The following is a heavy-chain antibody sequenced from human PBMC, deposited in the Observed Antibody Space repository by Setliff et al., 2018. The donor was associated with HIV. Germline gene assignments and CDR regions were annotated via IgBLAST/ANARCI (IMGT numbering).Heavy chain of an antibody. CDR3: ARGVIETAYDYVDIYYYNYMDV. CDR1: GGSISSGSHF. V-gene: IGHV4-61*09. CDR2: ISTTGST. D-gene: IGHD5-12*01. Sequence: PSETLSLTCTVSGGSISSGSHFWGWIRQPAGKGLEWIGHISTTGSTNYNPSLKSRVTISVDTSKKHFSLRLTSVTAADTAVYFCARGVIETAYDYVDIYYYNYMDVWGKGTTVTVSS. J-gene: IGHJ6*03.